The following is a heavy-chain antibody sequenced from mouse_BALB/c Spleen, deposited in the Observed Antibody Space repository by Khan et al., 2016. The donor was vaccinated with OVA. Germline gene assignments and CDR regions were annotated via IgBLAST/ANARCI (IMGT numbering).Heavy chain of an antibody. J-gene: IGHJ3*01. D-gene: IGHD2-1*01. Sequence: EVELVESGGGLVKPAGSLTLSCAASGFTFSTYAMSWIRQTPEKRLEWVATINSDGDYTYYPASVTGRFTISRDTAKNTLYLHMSSLRSEDTAMYYCARSPYGNFAYWGHGTLVTVSA. V-gene: IGHV5-9-3*01. CDR3: ARSPYGNFAY. CDR2: INSDGDYT. CDR1: GFTFSTYA.